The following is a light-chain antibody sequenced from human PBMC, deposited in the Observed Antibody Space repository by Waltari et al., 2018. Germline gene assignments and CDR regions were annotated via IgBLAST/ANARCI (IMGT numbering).Light chain of an antibody. V-gene: IGLV1-44*01. J-gene: IGLJ3*02. Sequence: QSVLTQPPSASGTPGQRVTISCSGSSSNLGSNTVKWYQQLPGTAPKRLIYSNNRRPSGVPDRFSGSKSGTSASLAIRGLQSEDEADYYCAAWDDSLNGWVFGGGTKLTVL. CDR1: SSNLGSNT. CDR3: AAWDDSLNGWV. CDR2: SNN.